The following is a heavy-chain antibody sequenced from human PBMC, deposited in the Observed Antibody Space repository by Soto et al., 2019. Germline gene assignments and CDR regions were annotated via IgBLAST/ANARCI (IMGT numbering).Heavy chain of an antibody. CDR3: AKDPDGDYGADY. V-gene: IGHV3-30*18. CDR1: GCSFSTYA. D-gene: IGHD4-17*01. Sequence: QVQLVESGGGVVQPGRSLRLSCAASGCSFSTYAMHWVRQAPGKGPEWVAVISYDGRDKYYADSVKGRFTVSRDTSKNTLYLQMNTLRPEDTAVYYCAKDPDGDYGADYWGQGTLVTVSS. CDR2: ISYDGRDK. J-gene: IGHJ4*02.